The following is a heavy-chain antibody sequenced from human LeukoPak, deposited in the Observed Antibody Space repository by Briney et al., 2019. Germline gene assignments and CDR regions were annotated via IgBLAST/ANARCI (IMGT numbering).Heavy chain of an antibody. J-gene: IGHJ4*02. CDR2: IYSGGST. CDR3: ARGVGSGYYGY. CDR1: GFTVSSNY. Sequence: GGSLGLSCAASGFTVSSNYMSWVRQAPGKGLEWVSVIYSGGSTYYADSVKGRFTISRDNSKNTLYLQMNSLRAEDTAVYYCARGVGSGYYGYWGQGTLVTVSS. V-gene: IGHV3-53*01. D-gene: IGHD3-22*01.